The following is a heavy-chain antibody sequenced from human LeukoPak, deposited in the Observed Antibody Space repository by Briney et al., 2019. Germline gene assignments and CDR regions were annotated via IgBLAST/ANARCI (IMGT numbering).Heavy chain of an antibody. Sequence: GGSLRLXCAASGFTFSSYSMNWVRLAPGKGLESVSSISSSSSYIYYADSVKGRFTISRDNAKNSLYLQMNSLRAEDTAVYYCARDGCGGDCYFDYWGQGTLVTVSS. J-gene: IGHJ4*02. V-gene: IGHV3-21*01. CDR2: ISSSSSYI. D-gene: IGHD2-21*02. CDR1: GFTFSSYS. CDR3: ARDGCGGDCYFDY.